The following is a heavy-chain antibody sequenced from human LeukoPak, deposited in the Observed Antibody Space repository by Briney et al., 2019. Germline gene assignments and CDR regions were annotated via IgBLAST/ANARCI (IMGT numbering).Heavy chain of an antibody. D-gene: IGHD4-17*01. CDR2: INPNSGGT. Sequence: ASVKVSCKASGYTFTGYYMHWVRQAPGQGLEWMGWINPNSGGTNYAQKFQGRVTMTRDTSISTAYMELSRLRSDDTAVYYCARAGATVTSHFDSWGQGTLVTVSS. CDR3: ARAGATVTSHFDS. CDR1: GYTFTGYY. V-gene: IGHV1-2*02. J-gene: IGHJ4*02.